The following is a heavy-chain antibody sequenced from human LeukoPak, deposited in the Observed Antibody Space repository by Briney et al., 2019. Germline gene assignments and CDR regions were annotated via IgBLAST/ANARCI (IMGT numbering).Heavy chain of an antibody. Sequence: GGSLRLSCAASGFTFNKYPMNWVCQAPGRGLEWISNIRDDSDATTYADSVKGRFTISRDNAKNSLYLQINSLRAEDTAVYYCVRDLNWAFDYWGQGTLVTVSS. V-gene: IGHV3-48*01. CDR1: GFTFNKYP. D-gene: IGHD3-16*01. J-gene: IGHJ4*02. CDR3: VRDLNWAFDY. CDR2: IRDDSDAT.